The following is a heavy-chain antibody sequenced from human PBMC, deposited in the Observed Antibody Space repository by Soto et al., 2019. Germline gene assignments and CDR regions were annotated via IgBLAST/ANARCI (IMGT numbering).Heavy chain of an antibody. CDR2: INSDGSTI. CDR3: VRTQYSTSRAEY. Sequence: PGGSLRLSCAASGFTFSSYSMNWVRQAPGKGLEWVSRINSDGSTIDYADSVKGRFTISRDNAESTLFLQINSLRAEDTAVYFCVRTQYSTSRAEYWGRGTLVTVSS. J-gene: IGHJ4*02. CDR1: GFTFSSYS. D-gene: IGHD6-6*01. V-gene: IGHV3-74*01.